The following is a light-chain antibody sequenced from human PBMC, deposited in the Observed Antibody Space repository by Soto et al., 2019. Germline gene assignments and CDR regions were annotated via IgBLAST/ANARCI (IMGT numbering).Light chain of an antibody. V-gene: IGKV3D-15*01. CDR1: QSISSN. Sequence: SVLTRQPATPACSARQSISSNSLAWYQQKPGQAPRLLIHDASSRATGIPDRFIGSGSGTDFTLTITSLQSEDFAVYYCQQYNNWPPWTFGQGTKVDIK. CDR2: DAS. J-gene: IGKJ1*01. CDR3: QQYNNWPPWT.